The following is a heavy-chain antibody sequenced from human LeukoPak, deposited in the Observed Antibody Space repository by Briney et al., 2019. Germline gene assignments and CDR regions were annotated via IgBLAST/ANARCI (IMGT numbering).Heavy chain of an antibody. CDR2: IRYDGSNK. D-gene: IGHD3-10*01. V-gene: IGHV3-30*02. CDR1: GFTFSSYG. J-gene: IGHJ4*02. Sequence: GGSLRLSCAASGFTFSSYGMHWVRQAPGKGLAWVAFIRYDGSNKYYADSVKGRFTISRDNSKNTLYLQMNSLRAEDTAVYYCAKDRGPMVRGVPGGYWGQGTLVTVSS. CDR3: AKDRGPMVRGVPGGY.